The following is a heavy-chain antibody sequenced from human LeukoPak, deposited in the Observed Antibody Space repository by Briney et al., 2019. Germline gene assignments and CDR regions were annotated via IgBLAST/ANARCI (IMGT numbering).Heavy chain of an antibody. D-gene: IGHD6-19*01. CDR1: GFTFSIFW. Sequence: GESLRLSCAASGFTFSIFWMHWVRRAPGKGPVWVSRINSDGSSTDYADSVKGRFTVSRDNAKNTLYLQMNSLRTEDTAVYYCARRWAVAAVDYWGQGTLVTVSS. J-gene: IGHJ4*02. V-gene: IGHV3-74*01. CDR2: INSDGSST. CDR3: ARRWAVAAVDY.